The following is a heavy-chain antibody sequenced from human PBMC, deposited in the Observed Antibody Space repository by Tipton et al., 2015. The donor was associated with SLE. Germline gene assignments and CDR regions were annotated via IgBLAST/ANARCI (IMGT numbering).Heavy chain of an antibody. J-gene: IGHJ4*02. CDR2: VYYSGST. CDR1: GGSVSSGPYY. V-gene: IGHV4-30-2*01. D-gene: IGHD3-22*01. Sequence: TLSLTCAVSGGSVSSGPYYWSWVRQPPGKGLEWIGCVYYSGSTYYSPPLSSRVSISLDRSKNQFSLSLSSVTAADTAVYYCARDEYRYDGTGYHLLGHFDYWGQGTLVTVSS. CDR3: ARDEYRYDGTGYHLLGHFDY.